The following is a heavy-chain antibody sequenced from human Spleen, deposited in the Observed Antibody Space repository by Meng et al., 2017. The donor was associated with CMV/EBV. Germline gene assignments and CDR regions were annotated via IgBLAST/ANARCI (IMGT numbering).Heavy chain of an antibody. V-gene: IGHV4-30-4*08. Sequence: SETLSLTCTVSGGSISSNNYQWGWIRQPPGKGLEWIGYIYYSGSTYYNPSLKSRVTISVDTSKNQFSLKLSSVTAADTAVYYCARVTKHFDSSGYYWYFDLWGRGTLVTVSS. J-gene: IGHJ2*01. CDR1: GGSISSNNYQ. D-gene: IGHD3-22*01. CDR3: ARVTKHFDSSGYYWYFDL. CDR2: IYYSGST.